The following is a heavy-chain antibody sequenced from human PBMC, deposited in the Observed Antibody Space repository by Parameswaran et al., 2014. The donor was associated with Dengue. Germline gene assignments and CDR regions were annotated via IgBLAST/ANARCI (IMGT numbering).Heavy chain of an antibody. CDR3: ARDPRSITGTTGLDYYYYGMDV. V-gene: IGHV1-2*04. J-gene: IGHJ6*04. D-gene: IGHD1-7*01. Sequence: WVRQAPGQGLEWMGWINPNSGGTNYAQKFQGWVTMTRDTSISTAYMELSRLRSDDTAVYYCARDPRSITGTTGLDYYYYGMDVWAKDHGHRLL. CDR2: INPNSGGT.